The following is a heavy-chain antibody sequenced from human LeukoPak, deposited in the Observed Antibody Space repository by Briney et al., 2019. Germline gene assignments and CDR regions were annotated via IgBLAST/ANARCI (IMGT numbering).Heavy chain of an antibody. CDR2: INPNSGGT. V-gene: IGHV1-2*06. Sequence: ASVKVSCKASGYTFTGYYMHWLRQAPGQGLEWMGRINPNSGGTNYAQKFQGRVTMTRDTSISTAYMELSRLRSDDTAVYYCARSDTAMGFDYWGQGTLVTVSS. J-gene: IGHJ4*02. CDR1: GYTFTGYY. CDR3: ARSDTAMGFDY. D-gene: IGHD5-18*01.